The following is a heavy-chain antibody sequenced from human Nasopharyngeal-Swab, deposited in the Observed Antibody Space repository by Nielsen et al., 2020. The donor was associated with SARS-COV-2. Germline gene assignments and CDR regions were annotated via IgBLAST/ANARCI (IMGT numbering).Heavy chain of an antibody. CDR3: AKGSRDTSMVFDY. CDR2: ITRNRDTI. CDR1: GFTFDDYA. J-gene: IGHJ4*02. D-gene: IGHD5-18*01. V-gene: IGHV3-9*01. Sequence: SLKISCAASGFTFDDYAMHWVRQAPGKGLEWVSVITRNRDTIGFADSVKGRLTIFRDNAKNSLYLQMNSLRAEDTALYFCAKGSRDTSMVFDYWGQGTLVTVSS.